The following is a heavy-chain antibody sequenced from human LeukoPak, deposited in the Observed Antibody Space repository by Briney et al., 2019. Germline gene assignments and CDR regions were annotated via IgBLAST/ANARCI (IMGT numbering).Heavy chain of an antibody. J-gene: IGHJ4*02. V-gene: IGHV3-23*01. CDR2: ISSSGGST. CDR1: GLSFIIYG. CDR3: ASRLLWFGEEYFDY. D-gene: IGHD3-10*01. Sequence: GGSLRLSCAASGLSFIIYGMHWVRQAPGKGLEWVSAISSSGGSTYYADSVKGRFTISRDNSKNTLYLQMNSLRAEDTAVYYCASRLLWFGEEYFDYWGQGTLVTVSS.